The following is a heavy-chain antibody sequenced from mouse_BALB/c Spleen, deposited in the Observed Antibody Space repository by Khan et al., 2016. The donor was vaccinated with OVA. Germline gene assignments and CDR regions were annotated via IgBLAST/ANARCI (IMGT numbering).Heavy chain of an antibody. Sequence: VQLQQSGPDLVKPGASVKISCKASGYSFTAYYLSWVKQSHGESLEWIGRVNPNNGDTTYNQKFKGKAILTVDKSSNTAYMDLRSLTSEDSAVYYWARGYDFFAYWGQGTLVTVSA. J-gene: IGHJ3*01. CDR2: VNPNNGDT. CDR1: GYSFTAYY. V-gene: IGHV1-26*01. D-gene: IGHD2-14*01. CDR3: ARGYDFFAY.